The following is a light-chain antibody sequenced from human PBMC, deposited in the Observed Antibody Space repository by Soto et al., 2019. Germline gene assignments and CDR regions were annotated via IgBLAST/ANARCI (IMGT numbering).Light chain of an antibody. CDR3: QQFNSYPIT. CDR2: DVS. CDR1: QDIRGA. Sequence: AIQLTQSPSSLSASVGDRVTITCRASQDIRGALAWYQQKPGKAPKILIYDVSPLESGVPSRFSGSISGTDFTLTISSLQPVDFATYYCQQFNSYPITFGQGTRLEIK. V-gene: IGKV1-13*02. J-gene: IGKJ5*01.